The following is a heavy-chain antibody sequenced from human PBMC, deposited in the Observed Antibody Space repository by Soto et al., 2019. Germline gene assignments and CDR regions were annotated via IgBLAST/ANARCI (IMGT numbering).Heavy chain of an antibody. J-gene: IGHJ4*02. CDR2: ISYDGSNK. D-gene: IGHD3-10*01. Sequence: QVQLVESGGGVVQPGRSLRLSCAASGFTFNNYAIHWVRQAPGKGLEWVAVISYDGSNKYYADSVKGRFTVSRDNSXNTLYLHMNSLRAEDTAVYYCAREYYASGSYSFDYWGQGTLVTVSS. V-gene: IGHV3-30-3*01. CDR1: GFTFNNYA. CDR3: AREYYASGSYSFDY.